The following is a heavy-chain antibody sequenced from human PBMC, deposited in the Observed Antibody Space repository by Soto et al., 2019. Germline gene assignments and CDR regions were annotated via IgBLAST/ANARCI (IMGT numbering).Heavy chain of an antibody. CDR3: VKADKSEVFSFRSLDCVSNSGFDY. J-gene: IGHJ4*02. CDR2: ISSNGGST. V-gene: IGHV3-64D*08. D-gene: IGHD3-3*01. CDR1: GFTFSSYA. Sequence: PGGSLRLSCSASGFTFSSYAMHWVRQAPGKGLEYVSAISSNGGSTYYADSVKGRFTISRDNSKNTLYLQMSSLRAEDTAVYYCVKADKSEVFSFRSLDCVSNSGFDYWGQGTLVTVSS.